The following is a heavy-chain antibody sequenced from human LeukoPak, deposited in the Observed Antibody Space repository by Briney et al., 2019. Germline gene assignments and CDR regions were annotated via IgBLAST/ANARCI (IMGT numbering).Heavy chain of an antibody. D-gene: IGHD6-13*01. CDR2: IIPIFGTA. CDR3: ARDLTRSHKYSSSWYKPRGFDY. V-gene: IGHV1-69*13. J-gene: IGHJ4*02. Sequence: GASVKVSCKASGGTFSSYAISWVRQAPGQGLEWMGGIIPIFGTANYAQKFQGRVTITADESTSTAYMELSSLRSEDTAVYYCARDLTRSHKYSSSWYKPRGFDYWGQGTLVTVSS. CDR1: GGTFSSYA.